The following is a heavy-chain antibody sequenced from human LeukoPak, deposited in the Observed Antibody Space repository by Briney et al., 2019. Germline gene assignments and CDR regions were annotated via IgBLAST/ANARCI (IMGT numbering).Heavy chain of an antibody. Sequence: GGSLRLSRAASGFSFSTYGMHWVRQAPGKGLEWVAVIWYDGSNKYYADSVKGRFTISRDWNTVYLQMNSLTAEDTAVYYCARDASGFDYWGQGTLVTVSS. CDR2: IWYDGSNK. CDR3: ARDASGFDY. D-gene: IGHD3-10*01. CDR1: GFSFSTYG. J-gene: IGHJ4*02. V-gene: IGHV3-33*01.